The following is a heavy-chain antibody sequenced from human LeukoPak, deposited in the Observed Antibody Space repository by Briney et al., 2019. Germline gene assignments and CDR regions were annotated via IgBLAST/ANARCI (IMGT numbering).Heavy chain of an antibody. J-gene: IGHJ4*02. Sequence: SETLSLTCAVYGGSFSGYYWSWNRQPPGKGLEWIGEINHSGSTNYNPSLKSRVTISVDTSKNQFSLKLSSVTAADTAVYYCARGLPPGHWGQGTLVSVSS. CDR2: INHSGST. V-gene: IGHV4-34*01. CDR1: GGSFSGYY. CDR3: ARGLPPGH. D-gene: IGHD3-10*01.